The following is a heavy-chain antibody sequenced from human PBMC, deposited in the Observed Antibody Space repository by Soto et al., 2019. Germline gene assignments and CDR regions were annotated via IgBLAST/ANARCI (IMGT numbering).Heavy chain of an antibody. CDR2: IYPGDSDT. Sequence: GESLKISCKGSGYSFTSYWIGWVRQMPGKGLEWMGIIYPGDSDTRYSPSFQGQVTISADKSISTAYLQWSSLKASDTAMYYCARSHGLPREGYNPSHYYYGMDVWGKGTTVTVSS. CDR3: ARSHGLPREGYNPSHYYYGMDV. J-gene: IGHJ6*04. CDR1: GYSFTSYW. D-gene: IGHD5-12*01. V-gene: IGHV5-51*01.